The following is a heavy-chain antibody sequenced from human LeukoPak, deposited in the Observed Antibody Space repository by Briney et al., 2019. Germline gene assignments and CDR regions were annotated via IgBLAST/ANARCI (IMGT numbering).Heavy chain of an antibody. D-gene: IGHD3-22*01. Sequence: PSETLSLTCTVSGGSISRGGYSWSWIRQPPGKGLEWIGYFYYSGSTYYNPSLKSRVTISLDTSKNQFSLKLSSVTAADTAVYYCACLTTADAFDIWGQGTMVTVSS. CDR3: ACLTTADAFDI. CDR1: GGSISRGGYS. J-gene: IGHJ3*02. CDR2: FYYSGST. V-gene: IGHV4-30-4*07.